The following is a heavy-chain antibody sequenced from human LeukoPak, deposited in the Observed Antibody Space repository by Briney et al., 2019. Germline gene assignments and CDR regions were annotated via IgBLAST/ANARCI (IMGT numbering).Heavy chain of an antibody. CDR2: IYYSGST. Sequence: SETLSLTCTVSGGSISSSSYYWGWIRQPPGKGLEWIGSIYYSGSTYYNPSLKSRVTISVDTSKNQFSLKLSSVTAADTAVYYCARGTVGYCSGGSCQGWFDPWGQGTLVTVSS. J-gene: IGHJ5*02. D-gene: IGHD2-15*01. V-gene: IGHV4-39*07. CDR1: GGSISSSSYY. CDR3: ARGTVGYCSGGSCQGWFDP.